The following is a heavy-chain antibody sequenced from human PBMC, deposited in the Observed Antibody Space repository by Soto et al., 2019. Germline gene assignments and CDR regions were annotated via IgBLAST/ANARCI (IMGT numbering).Heavy chain of an antibody. CDR3: AKQNSLGYYFDY. V-gene: IGHV4-39*01. CDR2: IYYSGIT. Sequence: SETLSLTCTASDGSMYNSNYYWGWIRQPPGKGLEWIGTIYYSGITYYNPSLESRVSISVDTSKKQFSLKLSSVTASDTAIYYCAKQNSLGYYFDYWGQGTLVTVSS. CDR1: DGSMYNSNYY. J-gene: IGHJ4*02. D-gene: IGHD3-16*01.